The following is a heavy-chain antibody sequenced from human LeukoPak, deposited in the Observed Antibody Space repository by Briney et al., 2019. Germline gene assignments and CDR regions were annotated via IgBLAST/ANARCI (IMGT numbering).Heavy chain of an antibody. CDR1: GFIFSNYG. J-gene: IGHJ3*02. CDR3: ARGGSYLSAFDI. CDR2: IQYDGSNK. Sequence: GRSLRLSCAASGFIFSNYGIHWVRQAPGKGLEGVAFIQYDGSNKYYADSLKGRLTISRDNSKNTVYLQMNSLRAEDTAVYYCARGGSYLSAFDIWGQGTMVTVSS. D-gene: IGHD1-26*01. V-gene: IGHV3-30*02.